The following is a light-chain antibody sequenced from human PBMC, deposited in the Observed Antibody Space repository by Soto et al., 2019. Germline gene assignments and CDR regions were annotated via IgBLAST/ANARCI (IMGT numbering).Light chain of an antibody. CDR3: VTLDDGLTAWV. CDR2: YNN. CDR1: NSNIGSNA. V-gene: IGLV1-36*01. J-gene: IGLJ3*02. Sequence: QSVLTQSPSVSGAPRQSVNISCSGNNSNIGSNAVHWYQQLPGKAPKLLMYYNNMLPSGLPYRFSGSKYGTSASLAISGLQSEHVGDYYCVTLDDGLTAWVFGGGTKLTVL.